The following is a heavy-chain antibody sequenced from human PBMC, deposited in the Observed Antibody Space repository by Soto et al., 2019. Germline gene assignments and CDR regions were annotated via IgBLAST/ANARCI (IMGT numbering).Heavy chain of an antibody. J-gene: IGHJ4*02. D-gene: IGHD5-18*01. CDR2: ISYDGSNK. CDR1: GFTFSSYG. CDR3: AKDLGDTAMAVSGY. V-gene: IGHV3-30*18. Sequence: PGGSLRLSCAASGFTFSSYGMHWVRQDPGKGLEWLAVISYDGSNKYYADSVKGRFTISRDNSKNTLYLQMNSLRAEDTAVYYCAKDLGDTAMAVSGYWGQGTLVTVYS.